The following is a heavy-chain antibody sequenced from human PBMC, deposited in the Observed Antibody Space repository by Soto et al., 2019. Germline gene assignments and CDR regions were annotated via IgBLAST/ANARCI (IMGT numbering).Heavy chain of an antibody. V-gene: IGHV3-23*01. CDR1: GFTFGSYA. J-gene: IGHJ5*02. CDR3: AKSGGIAGLDP. Sequence: SLRLSCGASGFTFGSYAMTWVRQAPGKWLEWVSCIIGSAESTYYADSVKGRFTISRDNFRNMLYLQMNSLRAEDTAVYYCAKSGGIAGLDPWGQGTLVTVSS. CDR2: IIGSAEST. D-gene: IGHD6-13*01.